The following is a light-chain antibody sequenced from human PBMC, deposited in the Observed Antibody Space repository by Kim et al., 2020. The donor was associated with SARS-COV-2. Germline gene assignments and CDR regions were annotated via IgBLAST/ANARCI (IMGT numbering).Light chain of an antibody. CDR1: QNINSW. J-gene: IGKJ5*01. Sequence: ASVGDRVTISCRASQNINSWLAWYQQKPGKAPKLLIYDVSSLESGVPSRFSGSGSGPEFTLTISSLQPDDFATYYCQQYDSYSITFGQGTRLEIK. V-gene: IGKV1-5*01. CDR2: DVS. CDR3: QQYDSYSIT.